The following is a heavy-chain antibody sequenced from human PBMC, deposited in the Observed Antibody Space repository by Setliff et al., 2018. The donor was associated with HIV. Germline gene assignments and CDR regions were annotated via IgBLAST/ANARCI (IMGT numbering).Heavy chain of an antibody. CDR2: IYYTGYT. CDR1: GVSITTYH. Sequence: LSLTCSVSGVSITTYHWHWVRQSPGKELEWLGWIYYTGYTDYNASLKSRLTISIDTSRNQFSLQLTSVTAADTAIYYCAQTGGHIMELSHWGQGAWVTVSS. D-gene: IGHD1-7*01. CDR3: AQTGGHIMELSH. V-gene: IGHV4-59*01. J-gene: IGHJ4*02.